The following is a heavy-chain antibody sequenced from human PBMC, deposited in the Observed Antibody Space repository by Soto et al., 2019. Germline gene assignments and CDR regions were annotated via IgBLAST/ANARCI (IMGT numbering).Heavy chain of an antibody. J-gene: IGHJ6*02. V-gene: IGHV3-73*02. CDR1: GFTFSGSA. D-gene: IGHD1-26*01. CDR2: IRSRANSYAT. CDR3: TSLHDGSSYYYHYGMDV. Sequence: EVQLVESGGGLVQPGGSLKLSCAASGFTFSGSAMHWVRQASGKGLEWVGRIRSRANSYATAYAASVKGRFTISRDDSKNTEYLQMNSLKTEDTAVYYCTSLHDGSSYYYHYGMDVWGQGTTVTVSS.